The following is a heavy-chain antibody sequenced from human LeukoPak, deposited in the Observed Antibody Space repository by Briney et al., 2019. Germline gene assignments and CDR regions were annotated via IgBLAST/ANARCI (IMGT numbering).Heavy chain of an antibody. CDR3: TREAPGGDYYDSSGYGTSY. CDR1: GFTFGEYA. V-gene: IGHV3-49*04. J-gene: IGHJ4*02. D-gene: IGHD3-22*01. CDR2: IRSKAYGGTT. Sequence: GGSLRLSCTASGFTFGEYAMSWVRQAPGKGLEWVGFIRSKAYGGTTEYAASVKGRFTISRDDSKSMAYLQMNSLKTDDTAVYYCTREAPGGDYYDSSGYGTSYWGQGILVTVSS.